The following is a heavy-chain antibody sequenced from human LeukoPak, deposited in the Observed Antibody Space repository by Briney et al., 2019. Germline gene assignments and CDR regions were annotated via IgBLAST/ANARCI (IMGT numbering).Heavy chain of an antibody. CDR2: ISFDETKK. V-gene: IGHV3-30-3*01. J-gene: IGHJ4*02. Sequence: GGPLRLPCAASGFSFSKYSMHWFRQAPAKGLEWVAVISFDETKKYYADSVKGRFTISRDNSNNTLFLQMNSLKTEDTAVYFCARMKVIKGASLDYWGQGSLVTVSS. D-gene: IGHD2/OR15-2a*01. CDR3: ARMKVIKGASLDY. CDR1: GFSFSKYS.